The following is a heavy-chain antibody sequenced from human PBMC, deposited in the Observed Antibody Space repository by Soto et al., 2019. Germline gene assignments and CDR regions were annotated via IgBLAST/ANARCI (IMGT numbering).Heavy chain of an antibody. CDR1: GFTFDDYT. D-gene: IGHD3-3*01. Sequence: GGSLRLSCAASGFTFDDYTMHWVRQAPGKGLEWVSLISWDGGSTCYADSVKGRFTISRDNSKNSLYLQMNSLRTEDTALYYCAKDIGGVVSGPFDYWGQGTLVTVSS. CDR3: AKDIGGVVSGPFDY. CDR2: ISWDGGST. V-gene: IGHV3-43*01. J-gene: IGHJ4*02.